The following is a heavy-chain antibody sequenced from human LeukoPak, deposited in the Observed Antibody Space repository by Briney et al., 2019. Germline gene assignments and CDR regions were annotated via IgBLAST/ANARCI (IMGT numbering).Heavy chain of an antibody. D-gene: IGHD5-12*01. CDR1: GGSISSYY. CDR3: AREAYSGYDYGSYDY. J-gene: IGHJ4*02. CDR2: IYTSGST. V-gene: IGHV4-4*07. Sequence: SQTLSLTCTVSGGSISSYYWSWIRQPAGKGLEWIGRIYTSGSTNYNPSLKSRVTMSVDTSKNQFSLKLSSVTAADTAVYYCAREAYSGYDYGSYDYWGQGTLVTVSS.